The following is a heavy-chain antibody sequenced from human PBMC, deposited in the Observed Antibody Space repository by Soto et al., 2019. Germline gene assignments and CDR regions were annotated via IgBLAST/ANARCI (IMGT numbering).Heavy chain of an antibody. V-gene: IGHV1-69*10. CDR3: ARGNYGGNYYYGMDV. J-gene: IGHJ6*02. CDR1: GGTFSSYA. D-gene: IGHD4-17*01. CDR2: IIPILGIA. Sequence: ASVNVSCKASGGTFSSYAISWVRQAPGQGLEWMGGIIPILGIANYAQKFQGRVTITADKSTSTAYMELSSLRSEDTAVYYCARGNYGGNYYYGMDVWGQGTTVTVSS.